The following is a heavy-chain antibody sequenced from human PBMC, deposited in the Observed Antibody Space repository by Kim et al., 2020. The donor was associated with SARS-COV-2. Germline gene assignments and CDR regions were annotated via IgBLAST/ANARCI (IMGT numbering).Heavy chain of an antibody. CDR1: GFTFSSYS. D-gene: IGHD3-3*01. CDR3: ASSLYTIFGVANSAFDY. V-gene: IGHV3-21*01. J-gene: IGHJ4*02. CDR2: ISSSSSYI. Sequence: GGSLRLSCAASGFTFSSYSMNWVRQAPGKGLEWVSSISSSSSYIYYADSVKGRFTISRDNAKNSLYLQMNSLRAEDTAVYYCASSLYTIFGVANSAFDYWGQGTLVTVSS.